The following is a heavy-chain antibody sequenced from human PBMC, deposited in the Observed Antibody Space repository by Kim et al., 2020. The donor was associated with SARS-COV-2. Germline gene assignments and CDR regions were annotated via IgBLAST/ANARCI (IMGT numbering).Heavy chain of an antibody. J-gene: IGHJ6*02. Sequence: SETLSLTCAVYGGSFSGYYWSWIRQPPGKGLEWIGEINHSGSTNYNPSLKSRVTISVDTSKNQFSLKLSSVTAADTAVYYCARYMVRGVIYYYYYGMDVWGQGTTVTVSS. D-gene: IGHD3-10*01. V-gene: IGHV4-34*01. CDR2: INHSGST. CDR3: ARYMVRGVIYYYYYGMDV. CDR1: GGSFSGYY.